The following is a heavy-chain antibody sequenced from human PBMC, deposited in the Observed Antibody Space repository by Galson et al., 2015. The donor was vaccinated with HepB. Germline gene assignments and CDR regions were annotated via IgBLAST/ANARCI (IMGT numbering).Heavy chain of an antibody. CDR2: INHSGST. CDR1: GGSFSGYY. CDR3: ASIHYDSSGV. V-gene: IGHV4-34*01. Sequence: ETLSLTCAVYGGSFSGYYWSWIRQPPGKGLEWIGEINHSGSTNYNPSLKSRVTISVDTSKNQFSLKLSSVTAADTAVYYCASIHYDSSGVWGQGTLVTVSS. J-gene: IGHJ4*02. D-gene: IGHD3-22*01.